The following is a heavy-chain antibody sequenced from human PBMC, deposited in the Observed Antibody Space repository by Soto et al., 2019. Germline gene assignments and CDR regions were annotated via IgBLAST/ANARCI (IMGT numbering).Heavy chain of an antibody. CDR1: GATFSSYA. J-gene: IGHJ6*02. Sequence: QVQLVQSGAEVKKPGSSVKVSCKASGATFSSYAISWVRQAPGQGLEWMGGFIPIFGTANYAQKFQGRVTITADESTSTAYMELSSLRSEDTAVYYCARYFSNYYYYGMDVWGQGTTVTVSS. CDR3: ARYFSNYYYYGMDV. V-gene: IGHV1-69*12. CDR2: FIPIFGTA. D-gene: IGHD3-9*01.